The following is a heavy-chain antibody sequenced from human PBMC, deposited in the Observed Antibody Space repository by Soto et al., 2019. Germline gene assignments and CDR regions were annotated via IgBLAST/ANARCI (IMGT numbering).Heavy chain of an antibody. CDR2: INHSGST. CDR1: SGSFYISL. D-gene: IGHD3-9*01. CDR3: ARDRHILTGYDTLRPEYTGFDP. J-gene: IGHJ5*02. Sequence: SETPSLTRAAYSGSFYISLWSWIRQHPRKGLEWIGEINHSGSTNYNPSLKSRVTISVDTSKTQFSRQLSSVTAADTAVYYCARDRHILTGYDTLRPEYTGFDPWGQGSLVTGSS. V-gene: IGHV4-34*01.